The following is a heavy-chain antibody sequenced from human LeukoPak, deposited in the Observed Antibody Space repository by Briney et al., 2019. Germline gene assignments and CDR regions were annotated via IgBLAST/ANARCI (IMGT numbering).Heavy chain of an antibody. V-gene: IGHV4-59*01. CDR1: GGSISSYY. Sequence: PSETLSLTCTVSGGSISSYYWSWIRQPPGKGLEWIGYIYYSGSTNYNPSLKSRVTISVDTSKNQFSLKLSSVTAADTAVYYCARERGYVYGYWGQGTLVTVSS. J-gene: IGHJ4*02. D-gene: IGHD5-12*01. CDR2: IYYSGST. CDR3: ARERGYVYGY.